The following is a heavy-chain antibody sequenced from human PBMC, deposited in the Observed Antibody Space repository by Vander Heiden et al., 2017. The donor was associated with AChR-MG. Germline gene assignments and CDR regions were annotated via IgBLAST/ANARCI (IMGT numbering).Heavy chain of an antibody. CDR2: IYWDDDK. CDR1: GFSLSTSGVG. Sequence: QITLKESGPTLVKPTQTLTLTCTFSGFSLSTSGVGVGWIRQPPGKALEWLALIYWDDDKRYRPSLKSRLTITKDTSKNQVVLTMTNMDPVDTATYYCAHSSSPNQPLVYAIVDWWFDPWGQGTLVTVSS. CDR3: AHSSSPNQPLVYAIVDWWFDP. J-gene: IGHJ5*02. D-gene: IGHD2-8*01. V-gene: IGHV2-5*02.